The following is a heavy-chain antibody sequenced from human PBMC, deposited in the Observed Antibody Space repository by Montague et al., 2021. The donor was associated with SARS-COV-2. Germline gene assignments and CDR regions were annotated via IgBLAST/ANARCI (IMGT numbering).Heavy chain of an antibody. CDR1: GDSITSHY. CDR3: ARVRFQFGAGRQGKIDF. D-gene: IGHD3-10*01. Sequence: SETLSLTCSVSGDSITSHYWSWIRQPPGKGLGWIGRMHFTGRTNFNLFFSSRLTISADTSKNQFSLKLTSVTAADTAIYFCARVRFQFGAGRQGKIDFWGQGTLVTVSS. V-gene: IGHV4-4*07. CDR2: MHFTGRT. J-gene: IGHJ4*01.